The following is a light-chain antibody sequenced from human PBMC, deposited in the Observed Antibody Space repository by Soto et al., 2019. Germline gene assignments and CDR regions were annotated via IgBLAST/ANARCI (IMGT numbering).Light chain of an antibody. V-gene: IGLV1-40*01. CDR3: QSYDSGRSGRYV. CDR1: SSNIGAGYD. J-gene: IGLJ1*01. CDR2: GNS. Sequence: QSVLTQPPSVSGAPGQRVTISCTGTSSNIGAGYDVHWYQQLPGTAPKLLIYGNSDRPSGVPDRFSGSKSGTSASLAITGLQAEDEADYYCQSYDSGRSGRYVFGTGTKVTVL.